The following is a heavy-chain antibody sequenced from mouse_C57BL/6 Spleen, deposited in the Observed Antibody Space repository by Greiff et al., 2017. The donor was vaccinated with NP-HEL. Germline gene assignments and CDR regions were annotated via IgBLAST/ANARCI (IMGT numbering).Heavy chain of an antibody. Sequence: SGGGLVKPGGSLKLSCAASGFTFSSYTMSWVRQTPEKRLEWVATISGGGGNTYYPDSVKGRFTISRDNAKNTLYLQMSSLRSEDTALYYCARHYYGSSFDVWGTGTTVTVSS. V-gene: IGHV5-9*01. CDR3: ARHYYGSSFDV. J-gene: IGHJ1*03. CDR1: GFTFSSYT. D-gene: IGHD1-1*01. CDR2: ISGGGGNT.